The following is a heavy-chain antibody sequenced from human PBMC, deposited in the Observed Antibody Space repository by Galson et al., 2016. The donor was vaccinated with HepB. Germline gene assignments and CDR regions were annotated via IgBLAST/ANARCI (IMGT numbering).Heavy chain of an antibody. D-gene: IGHD6-6*01. V-gene: IGHV3-30*18. CDR1: GFIFTNYG. CDR2: ISYDGSNK. J-gene: IGHJ4*02. Sequence: SLRLSCAASGFIFTNYGMHWVRQAPGKGLEWVAVISYDGSNKYYADSVKGRFTFSRGNSKNTLYLQMNSLRADDTAVYYCAKDRLAARSPWSSYYFDYWGQGTLVTVSS. CDR3: AKDRLAARSPWSSYYFDY.